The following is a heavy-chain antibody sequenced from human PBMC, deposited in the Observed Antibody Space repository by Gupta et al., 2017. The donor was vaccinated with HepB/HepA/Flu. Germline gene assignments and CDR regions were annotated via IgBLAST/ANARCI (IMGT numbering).Heavy chain of an antibody. CDR1: GGTFSSYA. CDR3: ARDYNAIYYYYGMDV. J-gene: IGHJ6*02. V-gene: IGHV1-69*04. D-gene: IGHD2-8*01. CDR2: IIPIIGIA. Sequence: QVQLVQSGAEVKKPGSSVKVSCKASGGTFSSYAISWVRQAPGQGLEWMGRIIPIIGIANYAKKFQGRVTITADKSTSTAYRELSSLRSEDTAVYYCARDYNAIYYYYGMDVWGQGTTVTVSS.